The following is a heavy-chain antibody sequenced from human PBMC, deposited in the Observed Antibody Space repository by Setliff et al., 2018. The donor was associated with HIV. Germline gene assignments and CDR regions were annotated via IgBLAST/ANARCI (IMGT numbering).Heavy chain of an antibody. J-gene: IGHJ6*02. CDR3: ARDRSSGWYYYYYGMDV. D-gene: IGHD6-19*01. V-gene: IGHV4-34*01. Sequence: SETLSLTCAVYGASFNNYYWSWIRQPPGKGLEWIGEINHSGRTIQSPSLGSRVTISIDTSKNQFSLKLSSVSAADTAVYYCARDRSSGWYYYYYGMDVWGQGTTVTVSS. CDR1: GASFNNYY. CDR2: INHSGRT.